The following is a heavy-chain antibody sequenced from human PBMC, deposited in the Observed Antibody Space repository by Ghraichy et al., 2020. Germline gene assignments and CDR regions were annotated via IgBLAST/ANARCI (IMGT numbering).Heavy chain of an antibody. V-gene: IGHV3-43*01. Sequence: GGSLRLSCAASGFTFVDYSMHWVRQAPGKGLEWVSIISWNGRITYYEDSVKGRFTNSRDNSKNSLYLQMNSLRTEDTAFYYCAKDMGRIVYGVDYWGQGTLVTVSS. J-gene: IGHJ4*02. CDR3: AKDMGRIVYGVDY. CDR1: GFTFVDYS. D-gene: IGHD4-17*01. CDR2: ISWNGRIT.